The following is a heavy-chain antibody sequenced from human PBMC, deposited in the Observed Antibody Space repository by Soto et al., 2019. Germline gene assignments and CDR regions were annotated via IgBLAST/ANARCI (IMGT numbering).Heavy chain of an antibody. CDR1: GFTVSSNY. J-gene: IGHJ4*02. CDR3: AKQRGGYDRDFDY. D-gene: IGHD5-12*01. V-gene: IGHV3-66*01. Sequence: QSGGSLRLSCAASGFTVSSNYLSWVRQAPGKGLEWVSVIYSGGSTYYADSVKGRFTISRDNSKNTLYLQMNTLRVEDTAVYYCAKQRGGYDRDFDYWGQGTLVTVSS. CDR2: IYSGGST.